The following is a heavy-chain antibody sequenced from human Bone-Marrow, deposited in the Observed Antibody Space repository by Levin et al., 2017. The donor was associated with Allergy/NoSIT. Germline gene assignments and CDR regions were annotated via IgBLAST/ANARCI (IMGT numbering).Heavy chain of an antibody. V-gene: IGHV3-21*01. CDR1: GFIFYSYT. D-gene: IGHD2-15*01. Sequence: GGSLRLSCVASGFIFYSYTTHWVRQAPGKGLEWISSISGSGNYVYDADSVKGRFTISRDNAKNSLYLQMNNLRAEDTAVYYCARTFCSSGSCYLTFDYWGQGTLVTVSS. CDR2: ISGSGNYV. J-gene: IGHJ4*02. CDR3: ARTFCSSGSCYLTFDY.